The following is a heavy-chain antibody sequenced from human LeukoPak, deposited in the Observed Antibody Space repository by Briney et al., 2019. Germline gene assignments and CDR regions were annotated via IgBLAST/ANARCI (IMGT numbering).Heavy chain of an antibody. V-gene: IGHV1-24*01. CDR2: FDPEDGET. J-gene: IGHJ4*02. CDR1: GYTLTELS. CDR3: ATDRTTENYPRDH. Sequence: GASVKVSCKVSGYTLTELSMHWVRQAPGKGLEWMGGFDPEDGETIYAQKFQGRVTMTVDTSTDTAYMELSSLRSEDTAVYYCATDRTTENYPRDHWGQGTLVTVSS. D-gene: IGHD1-7*01.